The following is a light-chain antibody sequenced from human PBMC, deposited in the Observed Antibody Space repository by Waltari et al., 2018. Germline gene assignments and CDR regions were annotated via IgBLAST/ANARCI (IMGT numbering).Light chain of an antibody. CDR1: SLRSYY. CDR2: GKN. J-gene: IGLJ2*01. V-gene: IGLV3-19*01. CDR3: NSRDSSGNLVV. Sequence: SSELTQDPAVSVALGQTVRITCQGDSLRSYYASWYQQKPGQAPVLVIYGKNNRPSGIPDRFSGSSSGNTASWTITGAQAEDEADYYCNSRDSSGNLVVFGGGTRLTVL.